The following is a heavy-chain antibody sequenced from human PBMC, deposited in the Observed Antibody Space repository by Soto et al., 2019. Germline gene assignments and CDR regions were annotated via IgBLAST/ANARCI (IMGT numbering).Heavy chain of an antibody. J-gene: IGHJ4*02. CDR1: GGSITSGDYY. V-gene: IGHV4-30-4*01. CDR3: AAGPTWEQHFDD. D-gene: IGHD1-26*01. Sequence: SEPLSLTCTVSGGSITSGDYYWSWIRQPPGKGLEWIGYIYYSGSTYYNPSLKSRITMSADTSKNQLSLNLSSVTAADTAMYYGAAGPTWEQHFDDWGQATLVTVAS. CDR2: IYYSGST.